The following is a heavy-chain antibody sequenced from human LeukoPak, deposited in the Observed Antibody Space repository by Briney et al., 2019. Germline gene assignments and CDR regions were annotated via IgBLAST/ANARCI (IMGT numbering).Heavy chain of an antibody. D-gene: IGHD1-26*01. CDR2: INHSGST. Sequence: SETLSLTCAVYGGSFSGYYWSWIRQPPGKGLEWIGEINHSGSTNYNPSLKSRVTISVDTSKNQFSLKLSSVTAADTAVYYCARSMIEGDYFDYWGQGTLVTVSS. CDR1: GGSFSGYY. J-gene: IGHJ4*02. CDR3: ARSMIEGDYFDY. V-gene: IGHV4-34*01.